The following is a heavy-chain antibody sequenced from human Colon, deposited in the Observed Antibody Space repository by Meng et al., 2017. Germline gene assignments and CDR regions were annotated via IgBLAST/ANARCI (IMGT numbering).Heavy chain of an antibody. J-gene: IGHJ4*02. CDR1: GGSISSNNW. CDR2: IYHSGST. Sequence: GSLRLSCAVSGGSISSNNWWSWGRQPPGKGREWIGEIYHSGSTNYNPSLKSRAAISVDKSKNQFSLNLNSVTAADTAVYYCARDLLGQAAAGYFDTWGPGTLVTVSS. CDR3: ARDLLGQAAAGYFDT. D-gene: IGHD6-13*01. V-gene: IGHV4-4*02.